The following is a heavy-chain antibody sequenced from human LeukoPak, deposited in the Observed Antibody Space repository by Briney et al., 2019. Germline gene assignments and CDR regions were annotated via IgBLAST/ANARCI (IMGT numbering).Heavy chain of an antibody. CDR3: ARANTYYDFWKAFDY. CDR2: IYSGGST. CDR1: GFTVSSNY. J-gene: IGHJ4*02. D-gene: IGHD3-3*01. Sequence: GGSLRLSCAASGFTVSSNYMSWVRQAPGKGLEWVSVIYSGGSTYYADSAKGRFTISRDNSKNTLYLQMNSLRAEDTAVYYCARANTYYDFWKAFDYWGQGTLVTVSS. V-gene: IGHV3-53*01.